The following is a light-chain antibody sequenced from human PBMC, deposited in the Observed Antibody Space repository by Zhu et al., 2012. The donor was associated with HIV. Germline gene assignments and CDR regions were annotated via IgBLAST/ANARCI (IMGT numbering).Light chain of an antibody. CDR1: QSISNNY. CDR2: AAS. V-gene: IGKV3-20*01. Sequence: EVVLTQSPGTLPLSPGERATLSCRASQSISNNYLGWYQQKPGQAPRLLIYAASIRATGIPDRFSGSGSGTDFTLTITRLEPEDFAVYYCQQYAKLPLTFGPGTKVDIK. CDR3: QQYAKLPLT. J-gene: IGKJ3*01.